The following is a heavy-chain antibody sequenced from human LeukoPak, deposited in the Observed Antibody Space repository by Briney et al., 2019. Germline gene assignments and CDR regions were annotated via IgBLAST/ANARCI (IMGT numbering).Heavy chain of an antibody. CDR2: MNPNSGNT. Sequence: ASVKVSCKASGYTFTGYYMHWVRQAPGQGLEWMGWMNPNSGNTGYAQKFQGRVTMTRNTSISTAYMELSSLRSEDTAVYYCARGAPYDFWSGYYLGYYYYYYGMDVWGQGTTVTVSS. CDR1: GYTFTGYY. V-gene: IGHV1-8*02. J-gene: IGHJ6*02. CDR3: ARGAPYDFWSGYYLGYYYYYYGMDV. D-gene: IGHD3-3*01.